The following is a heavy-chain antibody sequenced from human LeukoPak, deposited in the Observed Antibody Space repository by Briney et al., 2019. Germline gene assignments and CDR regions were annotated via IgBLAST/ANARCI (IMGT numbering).Heavy chain of an antibody. CDR1: GGSISSSN. Sequence: ETLSLTCAVSGGSISSSNWWSWVRQAPGKGLEWVSSISSSSSYIYYAGSVKGRFTISRDNAKNSLYLQMNSLRAEDTAVYYRASDGRRKDWNHPHWFDPWGQGTLVTVSS. J-gene: IGHJ5*02. D-gene: IGHD1-1*01. CDR3: ASDGRRKDWNHPHWFDP. CDR2: ISSSSSYI. V-gene: IGHV3-21*01.